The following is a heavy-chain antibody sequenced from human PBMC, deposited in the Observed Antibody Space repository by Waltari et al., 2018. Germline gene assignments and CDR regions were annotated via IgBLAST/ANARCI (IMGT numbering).Heavy chain of an antibody. D-gene: IGHD1-26*01. Sequence: VQLVESGGGLVQPGGSLRLSCAASGFTFSSYWMSWVRQARGKGLEWVGNRKQDGSEKYYVESVKGRFTSSRDNARNSLYLQMTSLRGEDTAVYYCARVSLWGYGMDVWGQGTTVTVSS. J-gene: IGHJ6*02. V-gene: IGHV3-7*01. CDR3: ARVSLWGYGMDV. CDR2: RKQDGSEK. CDR1: GFTFSSYW.